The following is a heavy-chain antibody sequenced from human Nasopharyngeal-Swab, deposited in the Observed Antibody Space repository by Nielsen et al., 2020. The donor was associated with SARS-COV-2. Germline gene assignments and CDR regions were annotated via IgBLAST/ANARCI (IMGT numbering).Heavy chain of an antibody. CDR3: AKELKVRGVLRAFDP. Sequence: GESLKISCAASGFTFSNYAMTWVRQAPRKGLEWVSAISGSGGSTYYADSVKGRFTISRDNSKNTLYLQMNSLGAEDTAVYYCAKELKVRGVLRAFDPWGQGTLVTVSS. D-gene: IGHD3-10*01. J-gene: IGHJ5*02. CDR2: ISGSGGST. CDR1: GFTFSNYA. V-gene: IGHV3-23*01.